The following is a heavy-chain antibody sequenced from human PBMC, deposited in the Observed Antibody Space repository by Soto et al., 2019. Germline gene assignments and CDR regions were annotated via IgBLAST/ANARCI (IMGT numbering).Heavy chain of an antibody. CDR2: ISGYNGDT. CDR1: GYTFSRYG. J-gene: IGHJ6*02. CDR3: EKNGQPPYYYYGLDV. D-gene: IGHD2-8*01. Sequence: QGQLVKPGGEVKKPGASVKVSCKASGYTFSRYGISWVRRAPGQGIEWMGWISGYNGDTNYAKKYQGRATLTVDTSTTTAYMELRALTYDDTYIYYCEKNGQPPYYYYGLDVWGQGPTVTDSS. V-gene: IGHV1-18*01.